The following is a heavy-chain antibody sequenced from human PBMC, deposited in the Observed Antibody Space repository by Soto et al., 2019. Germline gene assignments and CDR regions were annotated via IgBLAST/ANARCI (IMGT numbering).Heavy chain of an antibody. D-gene: IGHD3-10*01. V-gene: IGHV4-59*08. CDR2: IYYSGST. CDR3: ARHGGLLWFGELFLTSAYYFDY. Sequence: SETLSLTCTVSGGSISSYYWSWIRQPPGKGLEWIGYIYYSGSTNYNPSLKSRVTISVDTSKNQFSLKLSSVTAADTAVYYCARHGGLLWFGELFLTSAYYFDYWGQGTLVTVSS. J-gene: IGHJ4*02. CDR1: GGSISSYY.